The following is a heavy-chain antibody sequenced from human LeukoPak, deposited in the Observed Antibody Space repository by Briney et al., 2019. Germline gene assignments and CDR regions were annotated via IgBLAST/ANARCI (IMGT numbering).Heavy chain of an antibody. CDR1: GFTFRSYS. J-gene: IGHJ4*02. CDR2: LSGSGGTT. CDR3: ARAFHH. V-gene: IGHV3-23*01. Sequence: PGGSLRLSCAASGFTFRSYSMSWDRHAPGNGLEWGSALSGSGGTTYYADSVKGRFTISTDNSKNTLYLQMNRLRAEDTAVYYCARAFHHWGQGPLVPVSS.